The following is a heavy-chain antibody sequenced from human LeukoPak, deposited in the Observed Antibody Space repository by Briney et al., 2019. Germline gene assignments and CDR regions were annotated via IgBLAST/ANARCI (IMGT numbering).Heavy chain of an antibody. CDR2: INRDGSEK. Sequence: GGSLRLSCAASGFTFGDFFMSWVRQAPGKGLEWVANINRDGSEKFHVDSVKGRFTISRDNSKNTLYLQMNSLRAEDTAVYYCATDKDTAMTFDYWGQGTLVTVSS. J-gene: IGHJ4*02. CDR3: ATDKDTAMTFDY. CDR1: GFTFGDFF. V-gene: IGHV3-7*01. D-gene: IGHD5-18*01.